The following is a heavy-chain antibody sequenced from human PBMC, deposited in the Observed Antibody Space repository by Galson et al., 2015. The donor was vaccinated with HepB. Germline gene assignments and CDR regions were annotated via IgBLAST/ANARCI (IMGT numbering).Heavy chain of an antibody. Sequence: TLSLTCTVSGDSIKTNGYYWSWIRQEPGRGLEWIGYIFHRGFTHYNPSLKSRLTMSLDTSKTQFSLKLSSLTAADTAVYYCVRLNWGSYVFDVWGQGTMVIVSS. CDR3: VRLNWGSYVFDV. CDR1: GDSIKTNGYY. V-gene: IGHV4-31*03. D-gene: IGHD7-27*01. J-gene: IGHJ3*01. CDR2: IFHRGFT.